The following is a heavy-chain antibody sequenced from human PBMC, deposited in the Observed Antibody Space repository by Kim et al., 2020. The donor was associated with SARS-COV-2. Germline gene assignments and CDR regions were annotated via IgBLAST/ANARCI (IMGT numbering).Heavy chain of an antibody. CDR3: ARDGWVATSKIPFDY. J-gene: IGHJ4*02. Sequence: DSVKGRFTIARDNAKNSLYLQMNSLRAEDTAVYYCARDGWVATSKIPFDYWGQGTLVTVSS. V-gene: IGHV3-21*01. D-gene: IGHD5-12*01.